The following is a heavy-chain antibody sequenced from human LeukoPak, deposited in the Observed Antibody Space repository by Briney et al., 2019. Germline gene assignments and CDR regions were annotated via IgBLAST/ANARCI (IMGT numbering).Heavy chain of an antibody. D-gene: IGHD6-19*01. CDR1: GYTFTGYY. V-gene: IGHV1-2*06. Sequence: ASVKVSCKASGYTFTGYYIHWVRQAPGQGLEWMGQINPNSGGTNYAQKFQGRVTMTRDTSISTAYMELSRLRSDDTAVYYCAILRKGPAVLPPLYWGQGTLVTVSS. CDR3: AILRKGPAVLPPLY. J-gene: IGHJ4*02. CDR2: INPNSGGT.